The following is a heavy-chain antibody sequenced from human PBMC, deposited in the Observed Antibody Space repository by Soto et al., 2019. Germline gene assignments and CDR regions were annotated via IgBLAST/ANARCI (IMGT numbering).Heavy chain of an antibody. J-gene: IGHJ6*02. CDR1: GFTFSNAW. D-gene: IGHD2-15*01. CDR2: IKSKTDGGTT. V-gene: IGHV3-15*07. CDR3: TTGYCSGGSCYNFYYYYGMDV. Sequence: GGSLRLSCAASGFTFSNAWMNWVRQAPGKGLEWVGRIKSKTDGGTTDYAAPVKGRFTISREDSKNTLYLQMNSLKTEDTAVYYCTTGYCSGGSCYNFYYYYGMDVWGQGTTVTVSS.